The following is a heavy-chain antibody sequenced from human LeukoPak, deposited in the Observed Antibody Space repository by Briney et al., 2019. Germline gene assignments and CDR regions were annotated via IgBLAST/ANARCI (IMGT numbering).Heavy chain of an antibody. CDR1: GFPVSANY. CDR3: ASGGSNSVRILHI. D-gene: IGHD6-13*01. Sequence: GGSLRLSCAASGFPVSANYMSWVRQAPGKGLEWVSAIYSGGSTFYADSVRGRFTISRHNSKNTVYFQMNSLRAEDTAVYYCASGGSNSVRILHIWGQGQMVTVSS. CDR2: IYSGGST. V-gene: IGHV3-53*04. J-gene: IGHJ3*02.